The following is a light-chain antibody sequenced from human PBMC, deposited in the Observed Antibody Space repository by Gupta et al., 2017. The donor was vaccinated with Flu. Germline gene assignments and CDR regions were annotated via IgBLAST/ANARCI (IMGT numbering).Light chain of an antibody. CDR2: AAT. J-gene: IGKJ4*01. CDR3: QQNRSSQFT. CDR1: QSSSRL. Sequence: PSLLSASVGDRVTITCRASQSSSRLLSCYQKQPETATKLVFNAATRLQSGVPSRFSGSRSRTVFTLTITSLQPEDSATYYCQQNRSSQFTFGGGTKVDIK. V-gene: IGKV1D-16*01.